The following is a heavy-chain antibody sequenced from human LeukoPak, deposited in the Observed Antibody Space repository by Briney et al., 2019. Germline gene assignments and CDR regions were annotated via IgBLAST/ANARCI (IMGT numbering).Heavy chain of an antibody. J-gene: IGHJ4*02. CDR2: ISSSSSYI. CDR3: ARDLNAAAGTPGGVY. D-gene: IGHD6-13*01. Sequence: PGGSLRLSCAASGFTFSSCSMNWVRQAPGKGLEWVSSISSSSSYIYYADSVKGRFTISRDNAKNSLYLQMNSLRAEDTAVYYCARDLNAAAGTPGGVYWGQGTLVTVPS. CDR1: GFTFSSCS. V-gene: IGHV3-21*01.